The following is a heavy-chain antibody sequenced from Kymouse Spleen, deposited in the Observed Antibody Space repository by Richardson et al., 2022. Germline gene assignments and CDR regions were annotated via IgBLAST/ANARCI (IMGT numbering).Heavy chain of an antibody. CDR3: AREHVDIVATTFFDY. CDR2: IYYSGST. CDR1: GGSISSGGYY. J-gene: IGHJ4*02. V-gene: IGHV4-31*03. D-gene: IGHD5-12*01. Sequence: QVQLQESGPGLVKPSQTLSLTCTVSGGSISSGGYYWSWIRQHPGKGLEWIGYIYYSGSTYYNPSLKSRVTISVDTSKNQFSLKLSSVTAADTAVYYCAREHVDIVATTFFDYWGQGTLVTVSS.